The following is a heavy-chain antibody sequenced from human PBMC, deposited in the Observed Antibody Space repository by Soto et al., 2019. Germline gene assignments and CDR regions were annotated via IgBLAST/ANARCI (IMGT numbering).Heavy chain of an antibody. V-gene: IGHV3-48*02. D-gene: IGHD2-2*01. Sequence: EVQLVESGGGLVQPGESLRLSCAASGFTFSSYSMNWVRQAPGKGLEWVSYIHNSSSTIYYADSVRGRFTISRDNAKNSLYLPMNSPRDEGTAVYFCARGVQIIVLLPAAIDYWGQGTLVTVSS. CDR2: IHNSSSTI. CDR3: ARGVQIIVLLPAAIDY. J-gene: IGHJ4*02. CDR1: GFTFSSYS.